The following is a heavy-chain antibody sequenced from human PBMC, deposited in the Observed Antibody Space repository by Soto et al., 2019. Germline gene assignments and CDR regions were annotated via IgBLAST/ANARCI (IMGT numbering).Heavy chain of an antibody. CDR1: GFTFSSHA. CDR3: ARDLWWYLH. D-gene: IGHD2-15*01. V-gene: IGHV3-23*01. Sequence: EVQLLESGGGLVQPGGALRLSCAASGFTFSSHAMSWVRQAPGKGLEWLSSISGGAEGAYYADSVKGRFTISRDNSKNTLYLQRNSLRAEDTAVYYCARDLWWYLHWGQGTLVTVSS. J-gene: IGHJ4*02. CDR2: ISGGAEGA.